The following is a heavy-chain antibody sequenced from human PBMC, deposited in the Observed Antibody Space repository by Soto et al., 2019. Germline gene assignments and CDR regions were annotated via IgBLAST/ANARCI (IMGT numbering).Heavy chain of an antibody. D-gene: IGHD6-19*01. V-gene: IGHV4-61*01. CDR2: IYYSGST. CDR3: AGGNEGWYQGRYYDRMDV. J-gene: IGHJ6*02. CDR1: GGSVSSGSYY. Sequence: QVQLQESGPGLVKPSETLSLTCTVSGGSVSSGSYYWSWIRQPPGKGLEWIGYIYYSGSTNYNPSPRTRVTHAVCTSQNPFSPELGPVAAADTAVDYCAGGNEGWYQGRYYDRMDVWGQGTTVTVSS.